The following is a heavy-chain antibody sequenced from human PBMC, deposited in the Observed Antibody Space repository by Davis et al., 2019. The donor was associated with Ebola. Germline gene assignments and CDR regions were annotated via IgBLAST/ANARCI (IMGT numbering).Heavy chain of an antibody. V-gene: IGHV3-30*18. J-gene: IGHJ5*02. CDR1: GFTFSSYG. CDR2: ISYDGSNK. Sequence: GESLKISCAASGFTFSSYGIHWVRQPPGKGLEWVAVISYDGSNKYYADSVKDRFTISRDNSKNTVNLQMNGLRVEDTAVYYCAKDSVRNNDDLWSGYQIYHWGQGALVTVSS. D-gene: IGHD3-3*01. CDR3: AKDSVRNNDDLWSGYQIYH.